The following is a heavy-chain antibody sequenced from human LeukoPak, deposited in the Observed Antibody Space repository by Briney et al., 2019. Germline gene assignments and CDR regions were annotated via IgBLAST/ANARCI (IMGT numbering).Heavy chain of an antibody. V-gene: IGHV1-2*02. D-gene: IGHD4-17*01. Sequence: ASVKVSCKASGYTFTGYYMHWVRQAPGQGLEWMGWINPNSGGTNYALKFQGRVTMTRDTSISTAYMDLSSLRSDDTAVYYCARVLYGDSYDAFDIWGQGTMVTVSS. CDR3: ARVLYGDSYDAFDI. CDR2: INPNSGGT. J-gene: IGHJ3*02. CDR1: GYTFTGYY.